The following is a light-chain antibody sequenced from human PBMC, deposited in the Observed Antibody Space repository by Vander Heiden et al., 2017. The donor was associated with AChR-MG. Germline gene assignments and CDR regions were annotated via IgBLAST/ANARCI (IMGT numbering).Light chain of an antibody. CDR3: RQSIQLPLT. CDR1: QTLLHSDGQTY. V-gene: IGKV2D-29*01. J-gene: IGKJ4*01. CDR2: EVS. Sequence: DIVMTQTPLSLSVTPGQPASISCKSSQTLLHSDGQTYLYWYLQKPGQAPQLLIYEVSNRCSGVPDRFSGSGSGTDFTLKISRVEAEDVGVYYCRQSIQLPLTFGGGTRVEIK.